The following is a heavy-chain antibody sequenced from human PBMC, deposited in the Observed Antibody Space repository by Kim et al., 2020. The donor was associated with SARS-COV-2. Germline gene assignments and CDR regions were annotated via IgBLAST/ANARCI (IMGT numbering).Heavy chain of an antibody. J-gene: IGHJ6*02. Sequence: SETLSLTCTVSGGSISSYYWSWIRQPPGKGLEWIGYIYYSGSTNYNPSLKSRVTISVDTSKNQFSLKLSSVTAADTAVYYCARDRSGFTMVRGATYYYYGMDVWGQGTTVTVSS. D-gene: IGHD3-10*01. CDR1: GGSISSYY. CDR3: ARDRSGFTMVRGATYYYYGMDV. V-gene: IGHV4-59*13. CDR2: IYYSGST.